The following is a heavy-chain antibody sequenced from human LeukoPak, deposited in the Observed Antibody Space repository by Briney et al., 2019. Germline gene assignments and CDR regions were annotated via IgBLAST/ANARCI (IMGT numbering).Heavy chain of an antibody. Sequence: GGSLRLSCAASGFTVSSNYMSWVRQAPGKGLEWVSVIYSGGSTYYADSVKGRFTISRDNSKNTLYLQMNSLRAEDTAVYYCARDLLLRLGEFGYWGQGTLVTVSS. D-gene: IGHD3-16*01. CDR1: GFTVSSNY. CDR2: IYSGGST. J-gene: IGHJ4*02. V-gene: IGHV3-53*01. CDR3: ARDLLLRLGEFGY.